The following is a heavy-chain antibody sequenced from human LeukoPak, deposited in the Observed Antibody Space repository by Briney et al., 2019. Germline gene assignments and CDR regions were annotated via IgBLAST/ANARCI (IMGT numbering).Heavy chain of an antibody. CDR1: GYSISSGYF. J-gene: IGHJ4*02. CDR2: IYHSGST. V-gene: IGHV4-38-2*02. Sequence: PSETLSLTCTVSGYSISSGYFWGWIRQPPGKGLEWIGSIYHSGSTYYNPSFKSRVTISVDTSKNQFSLKLSSVTAADTAVYYCANITVTDNGGAIDYWGQGTLVTVSS. CDR3: ANITVTDNGGAIDY. D-gene: IGHD6-19*01.